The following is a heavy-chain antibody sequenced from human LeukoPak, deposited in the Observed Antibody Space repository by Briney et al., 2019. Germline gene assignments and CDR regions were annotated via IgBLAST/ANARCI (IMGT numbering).Heavy chain of an antibody. Sequence: SVKVSCKASGGTFSSYAISWVRQAPGQGLEWMGRIIPILGIANYAQKFQGRVTMTTDTSTSTAYMELRSLRSDDTAVYYCARVLGYSSGRYGDYWGQGTLVTVSS. V-gene: IGHV1-69*04. J-gene: IGHJ4*02. CDR3: ARVLGYSSGRYGDY. CDR2: IIPILGIA. CDR1: GGTFSSYA. D-gene: IGHD6-19*01.